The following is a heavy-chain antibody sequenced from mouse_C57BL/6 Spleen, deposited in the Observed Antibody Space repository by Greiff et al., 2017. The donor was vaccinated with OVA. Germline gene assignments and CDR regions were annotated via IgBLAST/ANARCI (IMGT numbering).Heavy chain of an antibody. J-gene: IGHJ2*01. CDR1: GYTFTEYT. CDR2: FYPGSGSI. CDR3: ARHEEGNYYYGSSYYFDY. D-gene: IGHD1-1*01. Sequence: QVQLKESGAELVKPGASVKLSCKASGYTFTEYTIHWVKQRSGQGLEWIGWFYPGSGSIKYNEKFKDKATLTADKSSSTVYMELSRLTSEDSAVYFCARHEEGNYYYGSSYYFDYWGQGTTLTVSS. V-gene: IGHV1-62-2*01.